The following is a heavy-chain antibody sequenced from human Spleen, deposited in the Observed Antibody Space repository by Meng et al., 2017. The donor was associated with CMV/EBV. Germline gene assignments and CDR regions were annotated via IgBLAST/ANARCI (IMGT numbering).Heavy chain of an antibody. D-gene: IGHD5-24*01. Sequence: SGIGLYSSGVRQGPGQEPQWIAEIKHRGISNYDPNRESRVLKTIDTTKNHFSLNLRSVTAANTAVYYSARDSFEQSMATTKDFDYWGQGTLVTVSS. J-gene: IGHJ4*02. CDR3: ARDSFEQSMATTKDFDY. CDR1: SGIGLY. CDR2: IKHRGIS. V-gene: IGHV4-34*01.